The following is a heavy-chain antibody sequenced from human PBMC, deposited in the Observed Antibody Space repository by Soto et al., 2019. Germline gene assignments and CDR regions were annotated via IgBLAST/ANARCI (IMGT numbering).Heavy chain of an antibody. V-gene: IGHV3-66*01. D-gene: IGHD1-26*01. CDR1: GFTVSSSY. Sequence: EVQLVESGGGLVQPGGSLRLSCAASGFTVSSSYLYWVRQAPGKGLEWVSSIYKSGDTYYADSVEGRFTISRDNYKSILFLQMNSLRAEDTAVYYCARGTVGTNPNWLGPWGQGTLVTVSS. CDR2: IYKSGDT. J-gene: IGHJ5*02. CDR3: ARGTVGTNPNWLGP.